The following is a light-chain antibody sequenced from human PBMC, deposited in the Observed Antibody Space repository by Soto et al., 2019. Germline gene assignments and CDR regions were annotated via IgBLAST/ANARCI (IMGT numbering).Light chain of an antibody. CDR3: QQRSNWPPIT. Sequence: IVLTTSPATLSLSPVERATLSCRASQSVSSYLAWYQQKPGQAPRLLIYDASTRATGIPARFSGSGSGTDFTLTISSLEPEDFAVYYCQQRSNWPPITFGQGTRLEIK. J-gene: IGKJ5*01. CDR1: QSVSSY. V-gene: IGKV3-11*01. CDR2: DAS.